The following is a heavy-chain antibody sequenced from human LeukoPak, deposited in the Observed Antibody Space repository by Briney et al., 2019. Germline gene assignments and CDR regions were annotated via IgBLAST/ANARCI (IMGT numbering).Heavy chain of an antibody. CDR3: ARASIERYCSSTSCYWFDP. V-gene: IGHV1-69*05. Sequence: SVKVSCKASGGTFSSYAISWVRQAPGQRLEWMGGIIPIFGAANDAQKFQGRVTLTTDESTSTAYMELSSLRSEDTAVYYCARASIERYCSSTSCYWFDPWGQGTLVTVSS. D-gene: IGHD2-2*01. J-gene: IGHJ5*02. CDR2: IIPIFGAA. CDR1: GGTFSSYA.